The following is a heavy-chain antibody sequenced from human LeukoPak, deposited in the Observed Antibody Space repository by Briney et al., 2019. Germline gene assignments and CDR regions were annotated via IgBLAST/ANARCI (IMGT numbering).Heavy chain of an antibody. J-gene: IGHJ3*02. D-gene: IGHD3-22*01. CDR3: ARDLGRYYDSSGSLPDAFDI. Sequence: GGSLRLSCAASGFNFKTYWMTWVRQAPGRGLERVAKINQEGSEKYYVDSVQGRFTISRDNAKNSLYLQMNSLRAEDTAVYYCARDLGRYYDSSGSLPDAFDIWGQGTMVTVSS. CDR1: GFNFKTYW. CDR2: INQEGSEK. V-gene: IGHV3-7*01.